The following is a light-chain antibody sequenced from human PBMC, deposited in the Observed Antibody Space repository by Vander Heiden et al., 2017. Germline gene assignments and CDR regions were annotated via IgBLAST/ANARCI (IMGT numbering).Light chain of an antibody. J-gene: IGKJ4*01. CDR1: QSLGRS. V-gene: IGKV3-11*01. Sequence: EIVLTQSPATLSLSPGDRATLPCRASQSLGRSVAWYQQKPGQAPRLLVSDSSNRATDVPDRFSGSGSGTDFRLTIRNLEPEDFAVYYCQQRFNWVTFGGGTRVEI. CDR2: DSS. CDR3: QQRFNWVT.